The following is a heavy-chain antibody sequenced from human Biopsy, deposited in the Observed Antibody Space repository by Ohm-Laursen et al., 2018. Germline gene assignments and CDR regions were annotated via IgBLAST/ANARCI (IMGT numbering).Heavy chain of an antibody. J-gene: IGHJ4*02. V-gene: IGHV3-21*04. CDR3: ALAAAQTVTHFDY. Sequence: GSLRLSCTASGFPFTGFSMDWVRQAPGKGLEWVASITSGSSYIYYADSVEGRFTISRDNSKNTLYLQMNSLRADDTAVYYCALAAAQTVTHFDYWGQGTLVTVSS. CDR1: GFPFTGFS. D-gene: IGHD4-17*01. CDR2: ITSGSSYI.